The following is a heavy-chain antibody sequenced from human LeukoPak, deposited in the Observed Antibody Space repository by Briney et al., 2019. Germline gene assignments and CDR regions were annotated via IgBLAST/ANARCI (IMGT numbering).Heavy chain of an antibody. V-gene: IGHV3-23*01. CDR1: GFTFSSYE. D-gene: IGHD2-21*02. CDR3: AKGRFIVLLTATDAFDS. J-gene: IGHJ4*02. CDR2: INGIGGST. Sequence: GGSLRLSCAASGFTFSSYEMNWVRQAPGKGLEWVSGINGIGGSTYYADSVKGRFTISRDNSKTTVYLQMNSLRAEDTAVYYCAKGRFIVLLTATDAFDSWGQGTLVTVSS.